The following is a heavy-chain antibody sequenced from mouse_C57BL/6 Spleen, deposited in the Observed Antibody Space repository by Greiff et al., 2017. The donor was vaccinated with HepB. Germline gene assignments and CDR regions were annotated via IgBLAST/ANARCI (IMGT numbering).Heavy chain of an antibody. V-gene: IGHV3-6*01. J-gene: IGHJ4*01. CDR3: AREAYSSGYDYYAMDY. D-gene: IGHD3-2*02. Sequence: VQLQESGPGLVKPSQSLSLTCSVTGYSITSGYYWNWIRQFPGNKLEWMGYISYDGSNNYNPSLKNRISITRDTSKNQFFLKLNSVTTEDTATYYCAREAYSSGYDYYAMDYWGQGTSVTVSS. CDR1: GYSITSGYY. CDR2: ISYDGSN.